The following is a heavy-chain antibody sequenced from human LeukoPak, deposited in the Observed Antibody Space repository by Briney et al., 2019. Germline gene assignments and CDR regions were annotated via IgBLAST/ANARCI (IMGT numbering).Heavy chain of an antibody. CDR1: GFTLSSYG. V-gene: IGHV3-30*18. CDR3: AKDHAYYYYDSSGYYDY. Sequence: PGWGLRLTCAASGFTLSSYGMQWVRQAPAKGLEWVAVRSYDRSNKYYADSVKGRFTISRDNSKNTLYLQMNSLRAEHTAVFYCAKDHAYYYYDSSGYYDYWGQGTLVTVSS. D-gene: IGHD3-22*01. J-gene: IGHJ4*02. CDR2: RSYDRSNK.